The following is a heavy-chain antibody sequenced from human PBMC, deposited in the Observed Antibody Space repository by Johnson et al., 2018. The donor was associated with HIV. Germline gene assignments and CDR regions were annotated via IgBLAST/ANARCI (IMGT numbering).Heavy chain of an antibody. D-gene: IGHD5-24*01. CDR3: ARACRDGYTCDVFDI. CDR1: GFTFSSYG. V-gene: IGHV3-21*01. Sequence: EVQLVESGGGVVQPGRSLRLSCAASGFTFSSYGMHWVRQAPGKGLEWVSGISWNSGGIGYADSVKGRFTISRDNAKNSLYLQMNSLRAEDTAVYYCARACRDGYTCDVFDIWGQGTMVTVSS. CDR2: ISWNSGGI. J-gene: IGHJ3*02.